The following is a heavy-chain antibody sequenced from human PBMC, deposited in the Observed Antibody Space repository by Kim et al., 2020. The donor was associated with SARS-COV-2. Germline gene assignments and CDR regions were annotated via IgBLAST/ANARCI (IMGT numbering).Heavy chain of an antibody. J-gene: IGHJ4*02. D-gene: IGHD5-18*01. Sequence: GGSLRLSCAASGFTFSSYGMHWVRQAPGKGLEWVAVISYDGSNKYYADSVKGRFTISRDNSKNTLYLQMNSLRAEDTAVYYCAKARGYSYGWGFDYWGQGTLVTVSS. CDR2: ISYDGSNK. CDR3: AKARGYSYGWGFDY. CDR1: GFTFSSYG. V-gene: IGHV3-30*18.